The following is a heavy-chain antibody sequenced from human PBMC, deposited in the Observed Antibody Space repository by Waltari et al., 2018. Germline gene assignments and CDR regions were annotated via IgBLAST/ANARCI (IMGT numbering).Heavy chain of an antibody. CDR1: GGSISSSSYY. CDR2: IYYSGST. J-gene: IGHJ4*02. CDR3: ATKRESSASGFDY. V-gene: IGHV4-39*01. D-gene: IGHD6-19*01. Sequence: QLQLQESGPGLVKPSATLSFTCTVSGGSISSSSYYWGWIRQPPGTGLEWIGSIYYSGSTYYNPSLKSRVTISVDTSKNQFSLKLSSVTAADTAVYYCATKRESSASGFDYWGQGVLVTVSS.